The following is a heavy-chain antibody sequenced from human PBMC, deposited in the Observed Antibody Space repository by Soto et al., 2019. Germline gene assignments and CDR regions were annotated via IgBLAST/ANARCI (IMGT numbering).Heavy chain of an antibody. J-gene: IGHJ5*02. V-gene: IGHV3-21*01. CDR1: GFTFSSYS. D-gene: IGHD2-2*01. CDR3: ARDPYCSSTSCYSPFTSWFDP. Sequence: GGSLRLSCAASGFTFSSYSMNWVRQAPGKGLEWVSSISSSSSYIYYADSVKGRFTTSRDNAKNSLYLQMNSLRAEDTAVYYCARDPYCSSTSCYSPFTSWFDPRGQGTLVTVSS. CDR2: ISSSSSYI.